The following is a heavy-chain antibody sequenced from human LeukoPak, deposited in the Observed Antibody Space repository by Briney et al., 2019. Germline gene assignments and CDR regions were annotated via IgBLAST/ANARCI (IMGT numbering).Heavy chain of an antibody. J-gene: IGHJ6*02. D-gene: IGHD3-10*01. CDR1: GFTFSSYG. CDR3: ARIADGSGSYYYYYYGMDV. CDR2: VWYDGSNK. V-gene: IGHV3-33*01. Sequence: GGSLRLSCAASGFTFSSYGMHWVRQAPGKGLEWVAVVWYDGSNKYYADSVKSRFTISRDNSKNTLYLQMNSLRAEDTAVYYCARIADGSGSYYYYYYGMDVWGQGTTVTVSS.